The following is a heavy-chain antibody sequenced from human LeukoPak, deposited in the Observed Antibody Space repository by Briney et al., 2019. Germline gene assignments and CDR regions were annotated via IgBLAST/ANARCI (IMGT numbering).Heavy chain of an antibody. Sequence: GGSLRLSCAASGFTFSSYWMSWVRQAPGKGLEWVANIKQDGSEKYYVGSVKGRFTISRDNAKNSLYLQMNSLRAEDTAVYYCARVMSRNYDFWSGYVGAFDYWGQGTLVTVSS. J-gene: IGHJ4*02. CDR1: GFTFSSYW. CDR2: IKQDGSEK. V-gene: IGHV3-7*01. CDR3: ARVMSRNYDFWSGYVGAFDY. D-gene: IGHD3-3*01.